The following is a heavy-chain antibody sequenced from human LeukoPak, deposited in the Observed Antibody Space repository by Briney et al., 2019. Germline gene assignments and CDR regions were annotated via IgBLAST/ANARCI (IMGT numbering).Heavy chain of an antibody. Sequence: GGSLRLSCEASGFTFSSYSMKWVRQAPGKGLEWVSFISSSSSYIYYADSLKGRFTISRDNAKNSLYLQMNSLRAEDTAVYYCARGTMFPYYFDYWGQGTLVTVSS. D-gene: IGHD3-10*02. CDR3: ARGTMFPYYFDY. J-gene: IGHJ4*02. V-gene: IGHV3-21*01. CDR2: ISSSSSYI. CDR1: GFTFSSYS.